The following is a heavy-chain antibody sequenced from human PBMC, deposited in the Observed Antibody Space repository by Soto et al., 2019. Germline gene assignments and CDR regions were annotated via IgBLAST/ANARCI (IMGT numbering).Heavy chain of an antibody. CDR1: GFTFHNYA. CDR2: ISWNSGNI. D-gene: IGHD3-9*01. Sequence: EVQLVESGGALVQPGRSLRLSCAASGFTFHNYAMHWVRQAPGKGLEWVAGISWNSGNIDFGDSVQGRFTISRDNAKHYLYLQMNRLRPEDTAVYYCAKGPYVSLTGYNNGCAPWGQGTLVTVSS. V-gene: IGHV3-9*01. CDR3: AKGPYVSLTGYNNGCAP. J-gene: IGHJ5*02.